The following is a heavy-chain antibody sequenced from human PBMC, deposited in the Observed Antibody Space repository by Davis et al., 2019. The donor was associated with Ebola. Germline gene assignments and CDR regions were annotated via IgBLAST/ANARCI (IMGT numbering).Heavy chain of an antibody. J-gene: IGHJ3*02. V-gene: IGHV4-34*01. CDR3: AKEDIVVSGYAFDI. Sequence: SETLSLTCAVYGGSFSGYYWSWIRQPPGKGLEWIGEINHSGSTNYNPPLKSRVTISVDTSKNQFSLKLSSVTAADTAVYYCAKEDIVVSGYAFDIWGQGTMVTVSS. CDR2: INHSGST. CDR1: GGSFSGYY. D-gene: IGHD2-2*01.